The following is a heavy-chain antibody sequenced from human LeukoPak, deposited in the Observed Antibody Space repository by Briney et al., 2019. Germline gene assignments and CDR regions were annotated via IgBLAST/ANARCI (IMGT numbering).Heavy chain of an antibody. D-gene: IGHD3-3*01. Sequence: GGSLRLSCAASGFTFSSYSMNWVRQAPGKGLEWVSYISSSSSTIYYADSVKGRFTICRDKAKNSLYLQLNTLPAEDTAVYYCATDPPYHFLSGSRDYVWGKGPTVTVFS. CDR3: ATDPPYHFLSGSRDYV. CDR2: ISSSSSTI. CDR1: GFTFSSYS. J-gene: IGHJ6*04. V-gene: IGHV3-48*01.